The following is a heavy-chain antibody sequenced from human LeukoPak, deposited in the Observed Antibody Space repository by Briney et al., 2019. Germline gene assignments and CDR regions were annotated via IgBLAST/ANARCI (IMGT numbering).Heavy chain of an antibody. V-gene: IGHV4-4*02. J-gene: IGHJ4*02. Sequence: SETLSLTCAVSGGSISSSNWWSWVRQPPGKGLEWIGEIYHSGSTNYNPSLKSRVTISVDKSKNQFSLKLSSVTAADTAVYYCARDPTTVVTPAYYFDYWGQGTLVTVSS. CDR1: GGSISSSNW. D-gene: IGHD4-23*01. CDR3: ARDPTTVVTPAYYFDY. CDR2: IYHSGST.